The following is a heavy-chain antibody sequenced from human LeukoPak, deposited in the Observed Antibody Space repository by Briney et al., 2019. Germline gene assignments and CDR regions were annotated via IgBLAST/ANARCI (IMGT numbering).Heavy chain of an antibody. V-gene: IGHV3-48*04. CDR3: ARDPGVAVAGTDWFDP. CDR2: ISSSSSTI. Sequence: RPGGSLRLSCAASGFTFSSYSMNWVRQAPGKGLEWVSYISSSSSTIYYADSVKGRFTISRDNAKNSLYLQMNSLRAEDTAVYYCARDPGVAVAGTDWFDPWGQGTLVTVSS. CDR1: GFTFSSYS. D-gene: IGHD6-19*01. J-gene: IGHJ5*02.